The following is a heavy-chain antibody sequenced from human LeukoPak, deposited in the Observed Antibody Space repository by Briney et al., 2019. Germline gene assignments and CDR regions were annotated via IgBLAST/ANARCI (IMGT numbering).Heavy chain of an antibody. CDR1: GFTFSSYG. D-gene: IGHD6-13*01. CDR2: ISYDGSNK. V-gene: IGHV3-30*18. Sequence: GGSLRLSCAASGFTFSSYGMHWVRQAPGKGLEWVAVISYDGSNKYYADSVKGRFTISRDNSKNTLYLQMNSLRAEDTAVYYCAKDVSSSQYYFDYWGQGTLVTVSS. J-gene: IGHJ4*02. CDR3: AKDVSSSQYYFDY.